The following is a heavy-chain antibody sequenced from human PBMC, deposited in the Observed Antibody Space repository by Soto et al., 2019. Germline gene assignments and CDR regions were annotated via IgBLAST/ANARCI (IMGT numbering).Heavy chain of an antibody. V-gene: IGHV3-23*01. CDR1: GFTFNNYA. CDR2: VIGSGVHT. J-gene: IGHJ6*02. CDR3: AKRKTGLLWFGASGGLDV. D-gene: IGHD3-10*01. Sequence: EVHLLEAGGGLVQPGGSLRLSCAASGFTFNNYAMSWVRQAPGKGLKWVSAVIGSGVHTYYADSVKGRFTISRDNSKNTLYLQMNSLTAGDTAVYYCAKRKTGLLWFGASGGLDVWGQGTTVTVSS.